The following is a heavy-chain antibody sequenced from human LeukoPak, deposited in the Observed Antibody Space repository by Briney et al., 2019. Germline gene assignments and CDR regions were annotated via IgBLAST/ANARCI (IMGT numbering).Heavy chain of an antibody. D-gene: IGHD1-26*01. V-gene: IGHV3-30*04. CDR2: ISYDGSNK. CDR1: GFTFSSYA. CDR3: ARGHRSISIVGATTSDY. J-gene: IGHJ4*02. Sequence: PRGSLRLSCAASGFTFSSYAMHWVRQAPGKGLEWVAVISYDGSNKYYADSVKGRFTISRDNSKNTLYLQMNSLRAEDTAVYYCARGHRSISIVGATTSDYWGQGTLVTVSS.